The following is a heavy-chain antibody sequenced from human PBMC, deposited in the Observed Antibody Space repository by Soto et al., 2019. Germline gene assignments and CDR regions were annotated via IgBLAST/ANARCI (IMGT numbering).Heavy chain of an antibody. CDR1: GYNFNACG. CDR2: ISSHTGNT. D-gene: IGHD4-17*01. J-gene: IGHJ4*02. Sequence: QVEVVQSGPEVKKPGASVKVSCKASGYNFNACGITWVRQAPGQGLEWMGWISSHTGNTNYAQNLQGRVTMTTDTSTTTVYMELRSLTSDDTPVYYCARDCGTAVTTHYLDFWGQGSLVTVSS. CDR3: ARDCGTAVTTHYLDF. V-gene: IGHV1-18*01.